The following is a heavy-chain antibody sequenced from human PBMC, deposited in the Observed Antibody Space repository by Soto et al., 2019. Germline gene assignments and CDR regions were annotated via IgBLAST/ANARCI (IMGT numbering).Heavy chain of an antibody. Sequence: SVKVSCKASGYTFTSYGISWVRQAPGQGLEWMGGIIPIFGTANYAQKFQGRVTITADESTSTAYMELSSLRSEDTAVYYCARDPGLLWFGVAWGYYGMDVWGQGTTVTVSS. J-gene: IGHJ6*02. CDR2: IIPIFGTA. D-gene: IGHD3-10*01. V-gene: IGHV1-69*13. CDR3: ARDPGLLWFGVAWGYYGMDV. CDR1: GYTFTSYG.